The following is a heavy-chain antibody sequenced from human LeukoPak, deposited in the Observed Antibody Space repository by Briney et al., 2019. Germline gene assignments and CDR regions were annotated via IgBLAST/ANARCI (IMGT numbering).Heavy chain of an antibody. CDR3: ARDRVARNDYGDPENWFDP. CDR1: GGTFSSYA. CDR2: IIPIFGTA. Sequence: SVKVSCKASGGTFSSYAISWVRQAPGQGLEWMGGIIPIFGTANYAQKFQGRVTITTDESTSTAYMELSSLRSEDTAVYCCARDRVARNDYGDPENWFDPWGQGTLVTASS. V-gene: IGHV1-69*05. D-gene: IGHD4-17*01. J-gene: IGHJ5*02.